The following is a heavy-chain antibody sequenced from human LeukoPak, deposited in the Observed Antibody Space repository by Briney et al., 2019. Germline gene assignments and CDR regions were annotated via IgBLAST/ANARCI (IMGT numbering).Heavy chain of an antibody. J-gene: IGHJ4*02. CDR1: GGSFSGYY. V-gene: IGHV4-34*01. CDR2: INHSGST. Sequence: SETLSLTCAVYGGSFSGYYWSWIRQPPGKGLEWIGEINHSGSTNYNPSLKSRVTISVDTSKNQFSLKLGSVTAADTAVYYCARGRPLGCSGGSCYSIFDYWGQGTLVTVSS. D-gene: IGHD2-15*01. CDR3: ARGRPLGCSGGSCYSIFDY.